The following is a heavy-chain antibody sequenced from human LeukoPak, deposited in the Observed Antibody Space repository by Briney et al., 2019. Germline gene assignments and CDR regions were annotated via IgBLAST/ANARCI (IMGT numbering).Heavy chain of an antibody. CDR2: ISYDGSNK. D-gene: IGHD2-15*01. CDR3: ARDRDVVVVASSDAFDI. CDR1: GFTFSSYA. J-gene: IGHJ3*02. V-gene: IGHV3-30-3*01. Sequence: GGSLRLSCAASGFTFSSYAMHWVRQAPGKGLEWVAVISYDGSNKYYADSVKGRFTISRDNSKNTLYLQMNSLRAEDTAAYYCARDRDVVVVASSDAFDIWGQGTMVTVSS.